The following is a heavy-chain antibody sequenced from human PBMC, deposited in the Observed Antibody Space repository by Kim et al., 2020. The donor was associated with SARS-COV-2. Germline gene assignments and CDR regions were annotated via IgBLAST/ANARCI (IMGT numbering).Heavy chain of an antibody. V-gene: IGHV4-39*01. Sequence: SETLSLTCTVSGGSISSSSYYWGWIRQPPGKGLEWIGSIYYSGSTYYNPSLKSRVTISVDTSKNQFSLKLSSVTAADTAVYYCASRPTVTTFHYYYGMDVWGQGTTVTVSS. D-gene: IGHD4-17*01. CDR1: GGSISSSSYY. J-gene: IGHJ6*02. CDR3: ASRPTVTTFHYYYGMDV. CDR2: IYYSGST.